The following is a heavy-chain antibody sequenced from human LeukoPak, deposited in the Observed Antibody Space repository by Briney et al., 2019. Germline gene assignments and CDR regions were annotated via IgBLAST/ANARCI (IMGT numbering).Heavy chain of an antibody. D-gene: IGHD6-13*01. Sequence: GGSLGLSCAASGFTFSSYGMHWVRQAPGKGLEWVAFIRYDGSNKYYADSVKGRFTISRDNSKNTLYLQMNSLRAEDTAVYYCARGGPAAGRFDYWGQGTLVTVSS. V-gene: IGHV3-30*02. CDR3: ARGGPAAGRFDY. CDR1: GFTFSSYG. CDR2: IRYDGSNK. J-gene: IGHJ4*02.